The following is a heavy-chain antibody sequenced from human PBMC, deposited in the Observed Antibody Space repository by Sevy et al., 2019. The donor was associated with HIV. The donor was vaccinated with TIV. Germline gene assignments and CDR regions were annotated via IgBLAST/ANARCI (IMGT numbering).Heavy chain of an antibody. CDR2: IIPSGGST. Sequence: ASVKVSCKTSGYTFTTFYIHWVRQAPGQGLEWMGIIIPSGGSTTYAQKFQDRVTITRDTSTSTVYMELSSLISDDTAVYYCASGIGVWGQGTLVTVS. D-gene: IGHD3-10*01. V-gene: IGHV1-46*01. CDR1: GYTFTTFY. CDR3: ASGIGV. J-gene: IGHJ4*02.